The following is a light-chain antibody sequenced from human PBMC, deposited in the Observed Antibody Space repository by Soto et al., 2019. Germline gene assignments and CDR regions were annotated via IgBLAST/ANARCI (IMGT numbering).Light chain of an antibody. Sequence: DIQMTQSPSFLSPSIGDRVTITCRASQGIRDDLSWFQQKPGKAPERLIYRASFLQAGVPSRFSGSGSGTELTLAIISLQPEDFATYYCLQHSSYPFTFGPGSEVHVK. J-gene: IGKJ3*01. CDR1: QGIRDD. CDR3: LQHSSYPFT. V-gene: IGKV1-17*01. CDR2: RAS.